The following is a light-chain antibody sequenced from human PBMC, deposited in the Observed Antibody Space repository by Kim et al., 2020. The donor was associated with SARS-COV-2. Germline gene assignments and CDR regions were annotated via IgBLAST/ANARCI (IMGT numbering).Light chain of an antibody. V-gene: IGLV3-9*01. J-gene: IGLJ2*01. CDR2: RDS. Sequence: SYELTQPLSVSVALGQTARITCGGNNIGSKNVHWYQQKPGQAPVLVIHRDSNRPSGIPERFSGSNSGNTASLTISRAQTGDEGDYYCQVWVSSTMVFGGGTQLTVL. CDR1: NIGSKN. CDR3: QVWVSSTMV.